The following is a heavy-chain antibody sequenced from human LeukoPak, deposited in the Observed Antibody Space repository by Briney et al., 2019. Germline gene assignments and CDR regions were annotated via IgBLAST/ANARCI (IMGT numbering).Heavy chain of an antibody. CDR1: GGSFSDYF. V-gene: IGHV4-34*01. D-gene: IGHD2-21*02. CDR2: IYRVNT. J-gene: IGHJ1*01. CDR3: ARGDADCWECFHH. Sequence: SQTLSLTCALYGGSFSDYFCTWVRQSPGKWLGWVAEIYRVNTNYNPSLNSGATTSVETPKNTFSPRSSSVTAADTPVYYCARGDADCWECFHHWGQGTLVTVSS.